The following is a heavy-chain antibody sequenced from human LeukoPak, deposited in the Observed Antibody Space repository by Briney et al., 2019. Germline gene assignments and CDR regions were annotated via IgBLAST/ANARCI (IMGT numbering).Heavy chain of an antibody. CDR1: GYTFTGYY. V-gene: IGHV1-2*02. D-gene: IGHD3-16*01. J-gene: IGHJ5*02. Sequence: ASVKVSCKASGYTFTGYYMHRVRQAPGQGLEWMGWINPNSGGTNYAQKFQGRVIMTRDTSISTAYMELSRLRSEDTAVYYCARDYGSQIRFDPWGQGTLVTVSS. CDR2: INPNSGGT. CDR3: ARDYGSQIRFDP.